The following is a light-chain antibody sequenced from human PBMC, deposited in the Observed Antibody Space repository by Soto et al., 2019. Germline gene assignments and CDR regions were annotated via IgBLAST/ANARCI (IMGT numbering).Light chain of an antibody. Sequence: DIVMTQSSDSLAVSLGEMVTINCKSSQSVLYSSNNKNYLAWYQQKPGQPPKLLIYWASTRESGVPDRFSGSGSGTDFTLTISSLQAEDVAVYYCQQYYSTPPVTFGPGTKVDIK. V-gene: IGKV4-1*01. J-gene: IGKJ3*01. CDR2: WAS. CDR3: QQYYSTPPVT. CDR1: QSVLYSSNNKNY.